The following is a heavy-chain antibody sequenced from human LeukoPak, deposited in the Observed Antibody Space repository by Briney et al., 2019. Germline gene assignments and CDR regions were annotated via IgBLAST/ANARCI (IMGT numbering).Heavy chain of an antibody. CDR3: AADTSGYQLLPDY. Sequence: EASVKVSCKASGFTFTSSAVQWVRQARGRRLEWIGWIVVGSGNTNYAQKFQERVTITRDMSTSTAYMELSSLRSEDTAVYYCAADTSGYQLLPDYWGQGTLVTVSS. CDR1: GFTFTSSA. D-gene: IGHD2-2*01. J-gene: IGHJ4*02. V-gene: IGHV1-58*01. CDR2: IVVGSGNT.